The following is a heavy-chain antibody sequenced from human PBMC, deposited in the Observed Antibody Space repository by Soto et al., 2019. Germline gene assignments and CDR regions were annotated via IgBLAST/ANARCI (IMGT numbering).Heavy chain of an antibody. CDR2: IYRTGST. Sequence: SETLSLTCAVSGGSFTSNNWWTWVRQPPGQGLEWIGEIYRTGSTNYNPSLKSRVTISLDKSENQFSLKVTSLTAADTAVYYCASRDPGTSVDYWDQGTLVTVSS. V-gene: IGHV4-4*02. CDR3: ASRDPGTSVDY. J-gene: IGHJ4*02. CDR1: GGSFTSNNW. D-gene: IGHD1-7*01.